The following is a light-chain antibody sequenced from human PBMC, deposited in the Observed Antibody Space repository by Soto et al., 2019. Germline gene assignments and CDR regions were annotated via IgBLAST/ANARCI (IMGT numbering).Light chain of an antibody. CDR1: QSISSY. V-gene: IGKV1-39*01. J-gene: IGKJ4*01. Sequence: DIQMTQSPSSLSASVGDRVTITCRASQSISSYLNWYQQKPGKAPKLLIYAASSLQSGVPSRFSGSGSETEFSLTISALQPEDFATYYCQQLSRYPLTFGGGTKVDIK. CDR3: QQLSRYPLT. CDR2: AAS.